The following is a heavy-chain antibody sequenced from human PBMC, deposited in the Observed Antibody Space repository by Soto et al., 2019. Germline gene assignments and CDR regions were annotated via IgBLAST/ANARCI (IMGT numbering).Heavy chain of an antibody. D-gene: IGHD3-16*02. V-gene: IGHV1-3*01. J-gene: IGHJ4*02. CDR3: ARGGDYVWGSYRAIKWYFDC. CDR1: GYTFTSYA. Sequence: AASVKVSCKASGYTFTSYAMHWVRQAPGQRLEWMGWINAGNGNTKYSQKFQGRVTITRDTSASTAYMELSSLRSEDTAVYYCARGGDYVWGSYRAIKWYFDCRGQGTLVTVSS. CDR2: INAGNGNT.